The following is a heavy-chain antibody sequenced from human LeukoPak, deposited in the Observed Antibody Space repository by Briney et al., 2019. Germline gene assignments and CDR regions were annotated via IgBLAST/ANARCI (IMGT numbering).Heavy chain of an antibody. CDR3: AKVRDSSSWYVGPFDY. Sequence: GGSLRLSCAASGFTFSSCALSWVRQAPGKGLEWVSTVSVNGGTTYYADSVKGRFTISRDNSKNTLYLQMNSLRAEDTAVYYCAKVRDSSSWYVGPFDYWGQGTLVTVSS. D-gene: IGHD6-13*01. CDR2: VSVNGGTT. J-gene: IGHJ4*02. CDR1: GFTFSSCA. V-gene: IGHV3-23*01.